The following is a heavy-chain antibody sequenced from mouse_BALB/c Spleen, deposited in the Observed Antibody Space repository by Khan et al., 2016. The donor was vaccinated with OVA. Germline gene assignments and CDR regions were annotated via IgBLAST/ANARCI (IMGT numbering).Heavy chain of an antibody. CDR1: GYIFIDYV. V-gene: IGHV1-77*01. CDR3: ARSYDAAWFAY. Sequence: VQLQESGPELMKPGASVKMSCKASGYIFIDYVISWVKQRTGQGLEWIGEIYPGSGRTYYNERFKGKATLTADKSSNTAYMQLSSLTSEDSAVYFCARSYDAAWFAYWGQGTPVTVSA. CDR2: IYPGSGRT. D-gene: IGHD1-1*01. J-gene: IGHJ3*01.